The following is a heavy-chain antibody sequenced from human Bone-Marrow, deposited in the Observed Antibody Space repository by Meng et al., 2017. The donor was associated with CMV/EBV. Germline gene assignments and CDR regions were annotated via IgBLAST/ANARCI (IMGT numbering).Heavy chain of an antibody. D-gene: IGHD5-24*01. V-gene: IGHV1-2*02. Sequence: ASVKVSCKASGYTFTGCYMNWVRQAPGQGLEWMGWINPNSGVTNYAQKFQGRVTMTRDTSISTAYMELSRLRSDDTAVYYCARDKGYRHGYNYVLPDYWGQGTLVTVSS. CDR3: ARDKGYRHGYNYVLPDY. CDR1: GYTFTGCY. J-gene: IGHJ4*02. CDR2: INPNSGVT.